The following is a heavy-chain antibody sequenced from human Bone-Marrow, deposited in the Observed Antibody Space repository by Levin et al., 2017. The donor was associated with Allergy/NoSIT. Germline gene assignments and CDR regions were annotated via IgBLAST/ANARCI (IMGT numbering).Heavy chain of an antibody. CDR1: GFSLSTSGVG. V-gene: IGHV2-5*02. Sequence: SGPTLVKPTQTLALTCTFSGFSLSTSGVGVGWIRQPPGKALEWLALIYWDDEKRYSPSLKSRLTITKDTSKNQVVLTMTNIDPVDTATYCCAHREAPITAGGLDYWGQGTLVTVSS. CDR3: AHREAPITAGGLDY. D-gene: IGHD4-23*01. J-gene: IGHJ4*02. CDR2: IYWDDEK.